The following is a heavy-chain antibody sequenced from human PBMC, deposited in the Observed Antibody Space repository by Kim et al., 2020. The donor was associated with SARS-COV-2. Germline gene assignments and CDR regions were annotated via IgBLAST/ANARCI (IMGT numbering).Heavy chain of an antibody. CDR3: EASDY. J-gene: IGHJ4*02. CDR2: MSDSGVRT. V-gene: IGHV3-23*01. Sequence: MSDSGVRTHYPDAVKGRFTISRDNSKSTLFLQMNSLRAEDTAVYYCEASDYWGQGSLVTVSS.